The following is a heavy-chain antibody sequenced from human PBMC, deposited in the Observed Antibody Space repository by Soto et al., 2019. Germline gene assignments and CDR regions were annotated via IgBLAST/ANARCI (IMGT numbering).Heavy chain of an antibody. V-gene: IGHV1-69*13. CDR2: IIPIFGTA. J-gene: IGHJ4*02. D-gene: IGHD5-18*01. Sequence: ASVKVSCKASGGTFSSYAISWVRQAPGQGLEWMGGIIPIFGTANYAQKFQGRVTITADESTSTAYMELSSLRSEDTAVYYCASQRVRGYPLGNFDYWGQGTLVTVSS. CDR1: GGTFSSYA. CDR3: ASQRVRGYPLGNFDY.